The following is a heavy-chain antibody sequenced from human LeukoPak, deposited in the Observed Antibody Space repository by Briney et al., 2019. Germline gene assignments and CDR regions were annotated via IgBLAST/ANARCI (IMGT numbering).Heavy chain of an antibody. V-gene: IGHV3-30*04. J-gene: IGHJ4*02. D-gene: IGHD5-18*01. CDR2: ISYDGSNK. Sequence: RSGGSLRLSCAASGFTFSSYAMHWVRQAPGKGLEWVAVISYDGSNKYYADSVKGRFTISRDNSKNMLYLQMNSLRAEDTAVYYCATSEVGYSYGVPFDYWGQGTLVTVSS. CDR3: ATSEVGYSYGVPFDY. CDR1: GFTFSSYA.